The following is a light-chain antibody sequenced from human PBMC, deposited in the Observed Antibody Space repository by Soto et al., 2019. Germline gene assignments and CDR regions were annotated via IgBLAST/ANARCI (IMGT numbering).Light chain of an antibody. CDR1: QSSSSY. J-gene: IGKJ3*01. CDR2: AAS. Sequence: DIQMTQSPSSLSASVGDRVTITCRASQSSSSYLNWYQQKPGKAPKLLIYAASSLQSGVPSRFSGSGSGTHFTLTISSLQPEDSATYYCQQSYSIPFTFGPGTKVDVK. V-gene: IGKV1-39*01. CDR3: QQSYSIPFT.